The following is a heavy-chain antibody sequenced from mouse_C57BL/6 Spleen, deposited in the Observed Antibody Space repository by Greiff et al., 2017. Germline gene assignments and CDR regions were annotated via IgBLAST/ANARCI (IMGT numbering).Heavy chain of an antibody. CDR2: IRNKANGYTT. Sequence: EVKLVESGGGLVQPGGSLSISCAASGFTFTDYYMSWVRQPPGKALEWLGFIRNKANGYTTEYSASVKGRFTISRDNSQSILYLQMNALRAEDSATYYCARSYYFDYWGQGTTLTVSS. J-gene: IGHJ2*01. V-gene: IGHV7-3*01. CDR3: ARSYYFDY. CDR1: GFTFTDYY.